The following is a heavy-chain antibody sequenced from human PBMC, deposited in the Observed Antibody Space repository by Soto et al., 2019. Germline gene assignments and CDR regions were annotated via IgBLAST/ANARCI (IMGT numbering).Heavy chain of an antibody. V-gene: IGHV1-18*01. D-gene: IGHD2-8*02. Sequence: ASVKVSCKASGYTFTSYGISWVRQAPGQGLEWMGWISAYNGNTNYAQGLQGRVTMTEDTSTDTAYMELSSLRSEDTAVYYCAGTVRYGMDVWGQGTTVTVS. CDR3: AGTVRYGMDV. CDR2: ISAYNGNT. CDR1: GYTFTSYG. J-gene: IGHJ6*02.